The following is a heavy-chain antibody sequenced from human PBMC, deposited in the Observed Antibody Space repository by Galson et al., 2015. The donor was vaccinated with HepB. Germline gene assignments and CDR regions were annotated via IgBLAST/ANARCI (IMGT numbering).Heavy chain of an antibody. CDR2: ISGSGGST. Sequence: LRLSCAASEFTFSSYAMSWVRQAPGKGLEWVSAISGSGGSTYYADSVKGRFTISRDNSKNTLYLQMNSLRAEDTAVYYCAKSRIVLLWFGELSLWGQGTLVTVSS. CDR1: EFTFSSYA. CDR3: AKSRIVLLWFGELSL. J-gene: IGHJ4*02. V-gene: IGHV3-23*01. D-gene: IGHD3-10*01.